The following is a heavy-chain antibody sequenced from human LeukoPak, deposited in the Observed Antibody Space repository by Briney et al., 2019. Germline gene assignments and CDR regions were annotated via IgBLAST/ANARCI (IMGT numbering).Heavy chain of an antibody. V-gene: IGHV1-69*05. CDR1: GGTFSSYA. CDR3: AREPDSGSLDY. Sequence: SVKVSCKASGGTFSSYAISWVRQAPGQGLEWMGGIIPIFGTANYAQKLQGRVTMTTDTSTSTAYMELRSLRSDDTAVYYCAREPDSGSLDYWGQGTLVTVSS. D-gene: IGHD1-26*01. J-gene: IGHJ4*02. CDR2: IIPIFGTA.